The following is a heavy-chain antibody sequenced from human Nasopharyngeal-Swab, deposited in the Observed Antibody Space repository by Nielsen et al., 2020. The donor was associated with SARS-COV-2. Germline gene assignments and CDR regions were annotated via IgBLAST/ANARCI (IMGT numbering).Heavy chain of an antibody. Sequence: SETLSLTCTVSGDSISSYFWTWLRQPPGKGLEWIGSFSYTGITNYNPSLKSRVTISVDMSKNQFSLKLNSVAAADTAVYYCAKEVVGGLVDSWGQGTLVTVSS. D-gene: IGHD1-26*01. J-gene: IGHJ4*02. CDR1: GDSISSYF. CDR2: FSYTGIT. V-gene: IGHV4-59*08. CDR3: AKEVVGGLVDS.